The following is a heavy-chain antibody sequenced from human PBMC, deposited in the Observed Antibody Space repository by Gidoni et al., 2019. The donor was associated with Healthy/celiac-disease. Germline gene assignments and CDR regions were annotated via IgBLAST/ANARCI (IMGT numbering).Heavy chain of an antibody. CDR1: GGSISSGGYY. CDR3: ARGNVEMATLASYYFDY. Sequence: QVQLQESGPGLVKPSQTLSLTCTVSGGSISSGGYYWSWIRQHPGKGLEWIGYIYYSGSTYYNPSLKSRVTISVDTSKNQFSLKLSSVTAADTAVYYCARGNVEMATLASYYFDYWGQGTLVTVSS. V-gene: IGHV4-31*03. CDR2: IYYSGST. D-gene: IGHD5-12*01. J-gene: IGHJ4*02.